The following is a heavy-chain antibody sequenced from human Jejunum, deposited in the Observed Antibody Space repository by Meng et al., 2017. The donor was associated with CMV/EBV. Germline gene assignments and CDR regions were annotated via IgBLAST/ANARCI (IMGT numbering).Heavy chain of an antibody. CDR3: AKDSADDFWSAYFSFYPYGMDV. D-gene: IGHD3-3*01. Sequence: SWVRQAPGRGLEWVSGISGRGGSTFYADPVKGRFTISRDNSKNTLYLQMNSLRAEDTAIYYCAKDSADDFWSAYFSFYPYGMDVWGQGTTVTVSS. J-gene: IGHJ6*02. CDR2: ISGRGGST. V-gene: IGHV3-23*01.